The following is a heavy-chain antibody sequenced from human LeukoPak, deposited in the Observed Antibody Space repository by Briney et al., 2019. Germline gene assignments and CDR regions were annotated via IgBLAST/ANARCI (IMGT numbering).Heavy chain of an antibody. CDR3: ARGAVDTAMVYFDY. V-gene: IGHV4-30-4*07. J-gene: IGHJ4*02. CDR2: IYYSGST. Sequence: SETLSLTCAVSGGSISSGGYSWSWIRQPPGKGLEWIGYIYYSGSTYYNPSLKSRVTISVDTSKNQSSLKLSSVTAADTAVYYCARGAVDTAMVYFDYWGQGTLVTVSS. D-gene: IGHD5-18*01. CDR1: GGSISSGGYS.